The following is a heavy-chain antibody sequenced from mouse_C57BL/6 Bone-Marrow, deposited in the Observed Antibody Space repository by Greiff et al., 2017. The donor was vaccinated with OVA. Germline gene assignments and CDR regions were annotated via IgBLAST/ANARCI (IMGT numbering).Heavy chain of an antibody. D-gene: IGHD2-1*01. CDR2: IYPRSGNT. CDR3: ARDGNYLYWYFDV. V-gene: IGHV1-81*01. J-gene: IGHJ1*03. Sequence: QVQLQQSGAELARPGASVKLSCKASGYTFTSSGISWVKQRTGQGLECIGEIYPRSGNTYYNEKFKGKATLTADKSSSTAYMELRSLTSEDSAVYFCARDGNYLYWYFDVWGTGTTVTVSS. CDR1: GYTFTSSG.